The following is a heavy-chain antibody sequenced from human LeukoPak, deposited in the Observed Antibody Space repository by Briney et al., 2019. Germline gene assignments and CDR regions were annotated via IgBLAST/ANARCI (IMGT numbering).Heavy chain of an antibody. CDR3: AREPRYQLLYNWFDP. D-gene: IGHD2-2*01. J-gene: IGHJ5*02. CDR2: INPNSAGT. Sequence: ASVKVSCKASGYTFTGYYMHWVRQAPGQGLEWMGWINPNSAGTNYAHNFQGRVTMTRDTSTNTAYMDLSSLRSDDTAVYYCAREPRYQLLYNWFDPWGQGTLVTVSS. V-gene: IGHV1-2*02. CDR1: GYTFTGYY.